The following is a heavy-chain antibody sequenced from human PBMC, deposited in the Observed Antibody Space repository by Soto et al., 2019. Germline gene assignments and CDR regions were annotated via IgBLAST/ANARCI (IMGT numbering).Heavy chain of an antibody. CDR1: GYTFTSYG. CDR2: ISAYNGNK. J-gene: IGHJ4*02. V-gene: IGHV1-18*01. CDR3: AREYCSSTSCYNPDY. Sequence: ASVKVSCKASGYTFTSYGISWLRQAPGQGLEWMGWISAYNGNKNYAQKLQGRVTMTTDTSTSTAYMELRSLRSDDTAVYYCAREYCSSTSCYNPDYWGQGTLVTVSS. D-gene: IGHD2-2*02.